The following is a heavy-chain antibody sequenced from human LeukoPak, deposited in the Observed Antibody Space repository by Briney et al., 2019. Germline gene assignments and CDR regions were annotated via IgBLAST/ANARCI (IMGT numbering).Heavy chain of an antibody. CDR1: GGSISNSY. J-gene: IGHJ6*02. CDR2: IYYSGST. D-gene: IGHD2-2*01. CDR3: ARLGYCSSTSCYVHYGMDV. V-gene: IGHV4-59*08. Sequence: RPSETLSLTCTVSGGSISNSYWSWIRQPPGKGLEWIGYIYYSGSTNYNPSLKSRVTISVDTSKNQFSLKLSSVTAADTAVYYCARLGYCSSTSCYVHYGMDVWGQGTTVTVSS.